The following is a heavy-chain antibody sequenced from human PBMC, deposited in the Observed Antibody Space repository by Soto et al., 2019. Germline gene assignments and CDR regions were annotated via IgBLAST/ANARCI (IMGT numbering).Heavy chain of an antibody. J-gene: IGHJ4*02. V-gene: IGHV4-34*01. CDR1: GGSFSGYY. CDR2: INHSGST. CDR3: ASVGRGMTTVTTSDY. Sequence: SETLSLTCAVYGGSFSGYYWSWIRQPPGKGLEWIGEINHSGSTNYNPSLKSRVTISVDTSKNQFSLRLSSVTAADTAVYYCASVGRGMTTVTTSDYWGQGTLVTVSS. D-gene: IGHD4-17*01.